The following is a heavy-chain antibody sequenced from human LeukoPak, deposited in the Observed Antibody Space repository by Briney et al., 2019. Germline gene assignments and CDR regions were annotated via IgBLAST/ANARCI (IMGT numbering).Heavy chain of an antibody. CDR1: GGSISGYY. Sequence: SETLSLTCAVYGGSISGYYWSWIRQTPGKGLEWIGEINHSGSTNYNPSLKSRVTTSVDTSKNQFSLKLTSVTAADTAVYYCAASGMTTVTFFDYWGQGTLATVSS. CDR3: AASGMTTVTFFDY. J-gene: IGHJ4*02. CDR2: INHSGST. V-gene: IGHV4-34*01. D-gene: IGHD4-17*01.